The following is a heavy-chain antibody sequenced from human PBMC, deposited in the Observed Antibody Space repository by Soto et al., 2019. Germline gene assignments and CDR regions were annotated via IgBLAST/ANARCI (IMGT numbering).Heavy chain of an antibody. J-gene: IGHJ6*02. CDR1: GYSFTSYW. D-gene: IGHD5-18*01. V-gene: IGHV5-51*01. Sequence: PGESLKISCKGSGYSFTSYWIGWVRRMPGKGLEWMGIIYPGDSDTRYSPSFQGQVTISADKSISTAYLQWSSLKASDTAMYYCARTVDTAMVNYYYGMDVWGQGTTVTVSS. CDR2: IYPGDSDT. CDR3: ARTVDTAMVNYYYGMDV.